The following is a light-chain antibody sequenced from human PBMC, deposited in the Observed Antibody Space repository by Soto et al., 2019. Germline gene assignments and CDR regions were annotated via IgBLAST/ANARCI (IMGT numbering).Light chain of an antibody. Sequence: EVVLKQSPGTLSLSPGERATLSCRASQTVSNNYLAWYQQKPGQAPRLLSFGSSDRATGIPDRFSGSGSGTDFTLTISRLEPEDFAVYYCQQYGSSPPYTFGQGTKLEIK. V-gene: IGKV3-20*01. CDR1: QTVSNNY. J-gene: IGKJ2*01. CDR2: GSS. CDR3: QQYGSSPPYT.